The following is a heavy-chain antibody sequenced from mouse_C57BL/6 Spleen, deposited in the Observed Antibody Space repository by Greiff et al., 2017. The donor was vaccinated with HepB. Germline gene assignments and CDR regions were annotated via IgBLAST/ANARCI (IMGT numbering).Heavy chain of an antibody. CDR1: GYSFTGYY. Sequence: EVQLQQSGPELVKPGASVKISCKASGYSFTGYYMHWVKQSSEKSLEWIGEINPSTGGTSYNQKFKGKATLTVDKSSSTAYMQLKSVTSEDSAVSYSERKGEYAMDYWGQGTSVTVSS. J-gene: IGHJ4*01. V-gene: IGHV1-43*01. D-gene: IGHD2-13*01. CDR3: ERKGEYAMDY. CDR2: INPSTGGT.